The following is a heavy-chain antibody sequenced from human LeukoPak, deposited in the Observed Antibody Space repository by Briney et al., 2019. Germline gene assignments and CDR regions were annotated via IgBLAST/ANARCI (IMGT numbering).Heavy chain of an antibody. CDR2: ISAYNGNT. J-gene: IGHJ6*03. CDR1: GYTFTSYG. V-gene: IGHV1-18*01. D-gene: IGHD2-8*01. Sequence: ASVKVSCKASGYTFTSYGISWVRQAPGQGLEWMGWISAYNGNTNYAQKLQGRVTMTTDTSTSTAYMELRSLRSDDTAVYYCARERYVLMVYAIREDYYYYYMDVWGKGTTVTVSS. CDR3: ARERYVLMVYAIREDYYYYYMDV.